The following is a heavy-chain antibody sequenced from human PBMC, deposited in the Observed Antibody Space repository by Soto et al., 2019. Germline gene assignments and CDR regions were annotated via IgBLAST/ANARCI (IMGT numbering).Heavy chain of an antibody. CDR2: IYYSGST. CDR3: ARLQRVRKTNYYGSGSGPGHKGDY. D-gene: IGHD3-10*01. CDR1: GGSISSSSYY. J-gene: IGHJ4*02. V-gene: IGHV4-39*01. Sequence: QLQLQESGPGLVKPSETLSLTCTVSGGSISSSSYYWGWIRQPPGKGLEWIGSIYYSGSTYYNPSLKSRVTISVDTSKNQFSLKLSSVTAADTAVYYCARLQRVRKTNYYGSGSGPGHKGDYWGQGTLVTVSS.